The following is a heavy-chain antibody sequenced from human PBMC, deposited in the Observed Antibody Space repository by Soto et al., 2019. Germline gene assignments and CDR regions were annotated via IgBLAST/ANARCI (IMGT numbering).Heavy chain of an antibody. Sequence: QVQLVQSGAEEKKPGASVKVSCEASGYFFSTYALHWVRQAPGQRLEWMGWINAGNGHTKYSQNFQGRVTITRDTSASTAYMELSNLRSEDTAVYYCARDRGGSTGWFDPWGQGTLVTVSS. J-gene: IGHJ5*02. CDR2: INAGNGHT. D-gene: IGHD3-16*01. CDR3: ARDRGGSTGWFDP. CDR1: GYFFSTYA. V-gene: IGHV1-3*05.